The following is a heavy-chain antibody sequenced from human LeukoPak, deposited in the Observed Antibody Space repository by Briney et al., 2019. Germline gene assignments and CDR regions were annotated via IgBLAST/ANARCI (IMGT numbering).Heavy chain of an antibody. J-gene: IGHJ3*02. Sequence: GASVKVSCKASGGTFSSYAISWVRQAPGQGLEWMGGIIPIFGTANYAQKFQGRVTITADESTSTAYMELSSLRSEDTAVYYCARPSVRYCSGGSCYPPTGAFDIWGQGTMVTVSS. CDR1: GGTFSSYA. D-gene: IGHD2-15*01. V-gene: IGHV1-69*13. CDR3: ARPSVRYCSGGSCYPPTGAFDI. CDR2: IIPIFGTA.